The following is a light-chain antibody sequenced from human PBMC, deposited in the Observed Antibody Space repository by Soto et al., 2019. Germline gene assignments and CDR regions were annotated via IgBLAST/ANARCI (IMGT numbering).Light chain of an antibody. CDR1: SANIGAGYD. CDR2: GNN. J-gene: IGLJ2*01. V-gene: IGLV1-40*01. Sequence: QAVVTQPPSVSGAPGQTITISCTGSSANIGAGYDVHWYQQFPGTAPKLLIHGNNDRPSGVSDRFSASKSGTSASLAITGLQAEDEADYYCQSYDSSPRVYVVFGGGTKLTVL. CDR3: QSYDSSPRVYVV.